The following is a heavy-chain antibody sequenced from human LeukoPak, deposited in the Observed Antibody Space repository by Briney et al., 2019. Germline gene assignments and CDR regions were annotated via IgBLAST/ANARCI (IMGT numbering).Heavy chain of an antibody. Sequence: SVKVSCKASGGPFSSYAISWVRQAPGQGLEWMGGIIPIFGTANYAQKFQGRVTITADESTSTAYMELSSLRSEDTAVYYCATAAAGPGYFDYWGQGTLVTVSS. CDR2: IIPIFGTA. CDR3: ATAAAGPGYFDY. CDR1: GGPFSSYA. V-gene: IGHV1-69*13. J-gene: IGHJ4*02. D-gene: IGHD6-13*01.